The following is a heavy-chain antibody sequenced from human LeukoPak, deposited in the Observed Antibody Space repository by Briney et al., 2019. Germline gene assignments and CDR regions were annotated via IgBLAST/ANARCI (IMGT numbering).Heavy chain of an antibody. J-gene: IGHJ6*02. D-gene: IGHD3-3*01. CDR2: IYYSGST. CDR3: ARASITIFGVVITEYYYGMDV. CDR1: GGSISSYY. V-gene: IGHV4-59*01. Sequence: PSETLSLTCTVSGGSISSYYWSWIRQPPGKGLEWIGYIYYSGSTNYNPSLKSRATISVDTSKNQFSLKLSSVTAADTAVYYCARASITIFGVVITEYYYGMDVWGQGTTVTVSS.